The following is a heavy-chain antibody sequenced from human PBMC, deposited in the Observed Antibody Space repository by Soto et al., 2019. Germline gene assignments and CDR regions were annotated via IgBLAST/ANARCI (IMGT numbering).Heavy chain of an antibody. CDR1: GDTFTDYA. Sequence: QVHLVQSGAEVKKPGASVKVSCKASGDTFTDYAIHWVRQAPRQRLEWLAWINPGNADTQYSQKFQGRVTLTRDTSSSTAYMELSSLRSEATSVYFCAGGVGATAATFDYWGQGTLVTVSS. D-gene: IGHD2-8*02. CDR2: INPGNADT. J-gene: IGHJ4*02. V-gene: IGHV1-3*01. CDR3: AGGVGATAATFDY.